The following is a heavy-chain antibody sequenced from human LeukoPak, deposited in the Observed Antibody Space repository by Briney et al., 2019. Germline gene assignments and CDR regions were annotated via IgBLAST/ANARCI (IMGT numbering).Heavy chain of an antibody. CDR2: IGTAGEI. J-gene: IGHJ4*02. CDR3: ARDPYPGPPYEGYFDY. CDR1: GFTFSSYD. D-gene: IGHD5-12*01. Sequence: GGSLRLSCAASGFTFSSYDIHWVRQATGKGLEWVSGIGTAGEIYYPGSVKGRFTISRENAKNSLYLQMNSLRAEDTAVYYCARDPYPGPPYEGYFDYWGQGTLVTVSS. V-gene: IGHV3-13*01.